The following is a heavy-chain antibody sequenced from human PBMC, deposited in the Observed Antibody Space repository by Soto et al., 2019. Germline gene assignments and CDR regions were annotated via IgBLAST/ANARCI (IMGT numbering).Heavy chain of an antibody. CDR2: IYYSGST. CDR1: GGSISSYY. D-gene: IGHD2-15*01. V-gene: IGHV4-59*01. CDR3: ARVSGVGYCSGGSCLSSDNWFDP. Sequence: SETLSLTCTVSGGSISSYYWSWIRQPPGKGLEWIGYIYYSGSTNYNPSLKSRVTISVDTSKNQFSLKLSSVPAGDPAVYYCARVSGVGYCSGGSCLSSDNWFDPWGQGTLVTVSS. J-gene: IGHJ5*02.